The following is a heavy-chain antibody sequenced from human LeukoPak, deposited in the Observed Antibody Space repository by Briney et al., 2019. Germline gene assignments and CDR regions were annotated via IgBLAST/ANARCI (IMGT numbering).Heavy chain of an antibody. CDR3: ARAITMIVVGPPDN. J-gene: IGHJ4*02. CDR2: IIPILGIA. V-gene: IGHV1-69*04. CDR1: GGTFSSYA. D-gene: IGHD3-22*01. Sequence: SVKVSCKASGGTFSSYAISWVRQAPGQGLEWMGRIIPILGIANYAQKFQGRVTITADKSTSTAYMELSSLRSEDTAVYYCARAITMIVVGPPDNWGQGTLVTVSS.